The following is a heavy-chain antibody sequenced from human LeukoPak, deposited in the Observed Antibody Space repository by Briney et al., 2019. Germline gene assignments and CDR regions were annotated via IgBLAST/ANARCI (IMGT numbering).Heavy chain of an antibody. CDR3: STLTSRGLSDS. CDR1: GFTFSTYC. D-gene: IGHD1-20*01. Sequence: PGGSLRLSCAASGFTFSTYCMHWVRQAPGKGLEWVGRIKSKADGETIDYAAPVKGRFTFSRDDSKNMLYLQMNSLKSEDTAVYYCSTLTSRGLSDSWGQGTLVTVSS. V-gene: IGHV3-15*07. CDR2: IKSKADGETI. J-gene: IGHJ4*02.